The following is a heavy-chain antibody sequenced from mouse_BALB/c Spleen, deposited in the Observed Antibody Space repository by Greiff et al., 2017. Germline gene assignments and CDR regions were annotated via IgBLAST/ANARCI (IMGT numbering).Heavy chain of an antibody. Sequence: EVQLQQSGPELVKPGASVKMSCKASGYTFTSYVMHWVKQKPGQGLEWIGYINPYNDGTKYNEKFKGKATLTSDKSSSTAYMELSSLTSEDSAVYYCARGGDYDYGEGFAYWGQGTLVTVSA. CDR2: INPYNDGT. CDR1: GYTFTSYV. CDR3: ARGGDYDYGEGFAY. D-gene: IGHD2-4*01. V-gene: IGHV1-14*01. J-gene: IGHJ3*01.